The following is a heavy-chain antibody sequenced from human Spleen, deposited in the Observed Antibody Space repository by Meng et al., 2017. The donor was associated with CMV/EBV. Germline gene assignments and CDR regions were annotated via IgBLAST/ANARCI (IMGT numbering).Heavy chain of an antibody. CDR3: ARDGCSSGNCYEDY. CDR2: IGSSGNTI. J-gene: IGHJ4*02. Sequence: GESLKISCAASGFTFSIYWMTWVRQAPGKGLEWVSYIGSSGNTIYYADSVKGRFTISRDSATNSVYLQMNSLRAEDTAVYYCARDGCSSGNCYEDYWGQGTLVTVSS. V-gene: IGHV3-48*04. D-gene: IGHD2-15*01. CDR1: GFTFSIYW.